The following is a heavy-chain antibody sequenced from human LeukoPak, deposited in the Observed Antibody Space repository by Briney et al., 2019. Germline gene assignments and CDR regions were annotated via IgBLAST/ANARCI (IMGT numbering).Heavy chain of an antibody. CDR2: IWYDGSNK. J-gene: IGHJ3*02. V-gene: IGHV3-33*01. CDR1: GFTFSSYG. CDR3: ARGNIVVVTATASPYDAFDI. D-gene: IGHD2-15*01. Sequence: GGSLRLSCVASGFTFSSYGMHWVRQAPGKGLEWVAVIWYDGSNKYYADSVKGRFTISRDNSKNTLYLQMNSLRADDTPVYYCARGNIVVVTATASPYDAFDIWGQGTMVTVSS.